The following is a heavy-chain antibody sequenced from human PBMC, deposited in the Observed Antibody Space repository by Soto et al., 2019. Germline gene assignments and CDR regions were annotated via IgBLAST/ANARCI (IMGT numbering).Heavy chain of an antibody. J-gene: IGHJ6*02. CDR2: IYHSGST. V-gene: IGHV4-38-2*02. CDR1: GYSISSGYY. CDR3: ARDSRAEGAAAGIHYYYYGMDV. D-gene: IGHD6-13*01. Sequence: SSETLSLTCAVSGYSISSGYYWGWIRQPPGKGLEWIGSIYHSGSTYYNPSLKSRVTISVDTSKNQFSLKLSSVTAADTAVYYCARDSRAEGAAAGIHYYYYGMDVWGQGTTVTVSS.